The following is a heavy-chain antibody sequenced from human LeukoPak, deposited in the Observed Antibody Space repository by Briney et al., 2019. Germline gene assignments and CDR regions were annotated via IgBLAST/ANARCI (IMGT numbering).Heavy chain of an antibody. CDR2: ISGSGGST. D-gene: IGHD3-3*01. CDR3: AKLNYDFWSGYYFDY. V-gene: IGHV3-23*01. Sequence: GGSLRLSCAASGSTFSSYAMSWVRQAPGKGLEWVSAISGSGGSTYYADSVKGRFTISRDNSKNTLYLQMNSLRAEDTAVYYCAKLNYDFWSGYYFDYWGQGTLVTVSS. CDR1: GSTFSSYA. J-gene: IGHJ4*02.